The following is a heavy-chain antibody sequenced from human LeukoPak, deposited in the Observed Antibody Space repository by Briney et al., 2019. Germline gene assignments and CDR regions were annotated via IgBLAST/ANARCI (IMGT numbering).Heavy chain of an antibody. CDR2: ISSTSGRT. Sequence: GGSLRLSCVASGFIFSIYAMNWVRQAPGKGLEWVSTISSTSGRTYYADSVKGRFTISRDNSKNTLDFQMNSLRVEDTAVYYCAKGRGIAVAAGSYFFDSWGQGVLVTVSS. D-gene: IGHD6-19*01. CDR1: GFIFSIYA. J-gene: IGHJ4*02. V-gene: IGHV3-23*01. CDR3: AKGRGIAVAAGSYFFDS.